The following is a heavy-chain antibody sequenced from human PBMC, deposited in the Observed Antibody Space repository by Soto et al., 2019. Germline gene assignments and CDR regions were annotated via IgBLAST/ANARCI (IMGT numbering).Heavy chain of an antibody. J-gene: IGHJ6*03. CDR1: GFTFSDYY. CDR2: ISSSGSTI. V-gene: IGHV3-11*01. CDR3: QVDYDILTGYTYYYYMDV. Sequence: ESGGGLVKPGGSLRLSCAASGFTFSDYYMSWIRQAPGKGLEWVSYISSSGSTIYYADSVKGRFTISRDNAKNSLYLQMNSLRAEDTAVYYCQVDYDILTGYTYYYYMDVWGKGTTVTVSS. D-gene: IGHD3-9*01.